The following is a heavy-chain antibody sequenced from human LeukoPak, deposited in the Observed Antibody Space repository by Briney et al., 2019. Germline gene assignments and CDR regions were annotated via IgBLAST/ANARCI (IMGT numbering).Heavy chain of an antibody. J-gene: IGHJ4*02. CDR3: ARELNGYGYYFFDY. Sequence: GGSLRLSCAASGFTFSSYGMHWVRQAPGKGLEWVAVISYDGSNKYYADSVKGRFTISRDNAKNSLYLQMNGLGAEDTAVYYCARELNGYGYYFFDYWGPGTLVTVSS. CDR2: ISYDGSNK. V-gene: IGHV3-30*03. CDR1: GFTFSSYG. D-gene: IGHD3-16*01.